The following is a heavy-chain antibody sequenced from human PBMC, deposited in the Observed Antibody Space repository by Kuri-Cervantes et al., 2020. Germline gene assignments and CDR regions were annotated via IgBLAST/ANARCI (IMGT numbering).Heavy chain of an antibody. D-gene: IGHD3-22*01. CDR2: ISGSGSTI. V-gene: IGHV3-11*04. Sequence: GESLKISCAASGFTFSDYYMNWIRQAAGKGLEWVSYISGSGSTIFYADSVKRRFTISRDNAKNSLYLQMNSLRAEDTAVYYCARLGNYYDSSGYVGAFDIWGQGTMVTVSS. CDR3: ARLGNYYDSSGYVGAFDI. CDR1: GFTFSDYY. J-gene: IGHJ3*02.